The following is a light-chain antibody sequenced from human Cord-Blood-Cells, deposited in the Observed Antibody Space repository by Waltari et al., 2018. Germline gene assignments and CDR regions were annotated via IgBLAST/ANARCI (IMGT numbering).Light chain of an antibody. CDR2: GAS. J-gene: IGKJ2*01. V-gene: IGKV3-20*01. CDR1: QSVSSSY. Sequence: EIVLTQPPGTLSLSPGERATLSCRASQSVSSSYLAWYQQKPGQAPRLLIYGASSRATCIPDRFSGSGSGTDFTLTISRLEPEDFAVYYCQQYGSSPETFGQGTKLEIK. CDR3: QQYGSSPET.